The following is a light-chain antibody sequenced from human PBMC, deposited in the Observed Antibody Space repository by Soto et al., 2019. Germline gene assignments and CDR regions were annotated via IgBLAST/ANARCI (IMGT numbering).Light chain of an antibody. J-gene: IGLJ3*02. CDR3: CSYAGSSTWV. Sequence: QAVVTQQPSASGTPGQRVTISCSGSSPNIGSNTVNWYQQLPGTAPKLLIYTIDQRPSGVPDRISGSKSVTSASLASSGLQSEDEADYYCCSYAGSSTWVFGGGTKLTVL. V-gene: IGLV1-44*01. CDR1: SPNIGSNT. CDR2: TID.